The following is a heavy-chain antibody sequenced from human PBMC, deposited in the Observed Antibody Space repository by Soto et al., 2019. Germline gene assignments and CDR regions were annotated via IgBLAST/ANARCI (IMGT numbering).Heavy chain of an antibody. D-gene: IGHD1-1*01. J-gene: IGHJ4*02. V-gene: IGHV4-4*02. Sequence: QVQLQESGPGLVKPSGTLSLTCSVSGDSISNNKWWSWVRQPPGKGLEWIGEMHHSGSIHCNASLNSRATIHVGKPRTQFSLQLTSVTAADTALYVSARHDNLPLGSNNLDSWGPGTLVTVSS. CDR3: ARHDNLPLGSNNLDS. CDR1: GDSISNNKW. CDR2: MHHSGSI.